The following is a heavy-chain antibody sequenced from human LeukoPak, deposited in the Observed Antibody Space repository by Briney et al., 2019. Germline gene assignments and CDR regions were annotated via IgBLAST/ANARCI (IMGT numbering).Heavy chain of an antibody. J-gene: IGHJ4*02. CDR3: ARASASRGSYSRRGEDYFDY. CDR2: INPSSGST. D-gene: IGHD1-26*01. V-gene: IGHV1-46*01. CDR1: GYTLTSSY. Sequence: ASVKVSCMASGYTLTSSYMHWVRQAPGQGLEWMGIINPSSGSTSYAQRFQGRVTMTRDTSSSTVYMELSSLRCEDTAIYYCARASASRGSYSRRGEDYFDYWGQGTLVTVSS.